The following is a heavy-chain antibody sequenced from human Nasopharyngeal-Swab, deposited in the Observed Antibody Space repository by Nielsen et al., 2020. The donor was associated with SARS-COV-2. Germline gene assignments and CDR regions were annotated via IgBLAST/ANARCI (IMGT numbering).Heavy chain of an antibody. CDR3: ARSHCSSTSCFDYYGMDV. Sequence: GGSLRLSCAASGFTFSSYSMHWVRQAPGKGLEWVSSISSSSSYIYYADSVKGRFTISRDNAKNSLYLQMNSLRAEDTAVYYCARSHCSSTSCFDYYGMDVWGQGTTVTVSS. CDR1: GFTFSSYS. CDR2: ISSSSSYI. D-gene: IGHD2-2*01. J-gene: IGHJ6*02. V-gene: IGHV3-21*01.